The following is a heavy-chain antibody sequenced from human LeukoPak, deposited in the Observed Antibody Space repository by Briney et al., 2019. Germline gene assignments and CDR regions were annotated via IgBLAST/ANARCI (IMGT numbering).Heavy chain of an antibody. CDR3: ARVRRGYSGYGSRVALNDAFDI. CDR1: GGSISSSSYY. D-gene: IGHD5-12*01. CDR2: IFYSGST. J-gene: IGHJ3*02. V-gene: IGHV4-39*01. Sequence: PSETLSLTCTVPGGSISSSSYYWGWIRQPPGKGLEWIGTIFYSGSTYYNPSLKSRVTVSVDTSKNQFSLKLNSVTPEDTAVYYCARVRRGYSGYGSRVALNDAFDIWGQGTMVTVSS.